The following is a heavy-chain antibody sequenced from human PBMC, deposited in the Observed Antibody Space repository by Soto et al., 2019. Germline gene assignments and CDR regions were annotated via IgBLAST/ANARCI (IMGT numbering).Heavy chain of an antibody. CDR2: IKGDETTT. Sequence: EVQLVESGGGLVQPGGSLRLSCAASGFTFTDYWVHWVRQSPGKGLVWVSRIKGDETTTNYADSVEGRFTISSDNARKTVYLQINSLRVEDSAVPLCSRGLRGAYGMDVWGQGTTVTVSS. J-gene: IGHJ6*02. V-gene: IGHV3-74*01. CDR1: GFTFTDYW. D-gene: IGHD2-21*02. CDR3: SRGLRGAYGMDV.